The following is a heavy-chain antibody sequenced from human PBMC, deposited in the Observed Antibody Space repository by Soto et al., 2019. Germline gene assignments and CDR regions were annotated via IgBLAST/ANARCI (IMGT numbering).Heavy chain of an antibody. V-gene: IGHV3-23*01. CDR1: GFSFSTYA. CDR3: AKDLAVAAAVTFAH. J-gene: IGHJ4*02. Sequence: EVQLLESGGGLVQPGGSLRLSCAASGFSFSTYAMSWVRQARGKGLEWVSGISASGGTTFYADSVKGRFTISRDNSKNTLFLQMNSLRAEDAAVYFCAKDLAVAAAVTFAHWGPGTLVTVSP. CDR2: ISASGGTT. D-gene: IGHD6-13*01.